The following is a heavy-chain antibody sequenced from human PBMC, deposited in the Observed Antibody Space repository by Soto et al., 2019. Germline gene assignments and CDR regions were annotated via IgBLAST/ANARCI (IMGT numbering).Heavy chain of an antibody. J-gene: IGHJ6*02. D-gene: IGHD3-16*01. Sequence: PGESLKISCKGSGYSFTNYWIGWVRQMPGKGLEWMGVIYPGDSDTRYNPSFQGQVTISADKSISTAYLQWSSLKASDTAMYYCARLGPVITDYYYGMDVWGQGTTVTVS. V-gene: IGHV5-51*01. CDR2: IYPGDSDT. CDR1: GYSFTNYW. CDR3: ARLGPVITDYYYGMDV.